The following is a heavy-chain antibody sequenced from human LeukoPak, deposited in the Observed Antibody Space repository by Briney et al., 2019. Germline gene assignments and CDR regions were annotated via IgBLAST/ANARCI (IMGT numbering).Heavy chain of an antibody. D-gene: IGHD3-3*01. V-gene: IGHV1-8*03. CDR3: ARVLSFTIFGVVATDYYMDV. J-gene: IGHJ6*03. CDR2: MYPNSGNT. CDR1: GYTFTSYD. Sequence: ASVKVSCKASGYTFTSYDINWVRQATGQGLEWMGWMYPNSGNTGYAQKFQGRVTITRNTSISTAYMELSSLRSEDTAVYYCARVLSFTIFGVVATDYYMDVWGKGTTVTVSS.